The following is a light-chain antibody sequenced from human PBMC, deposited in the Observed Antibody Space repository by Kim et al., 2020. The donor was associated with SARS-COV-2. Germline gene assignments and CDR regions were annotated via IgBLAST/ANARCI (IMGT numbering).Light chain of an antibody. J-gene: IGLJ3*02. CDR2: RNN. CDR1: SNNVGNQG. CDR3: SAWDSSLSACV. V-gene: IGLV10-54*01. Sequence: QAGLTQPPSVSKGLRQTATLTCTGNSNNVGNQGAAWLQQHQGHPPKLLSYRNNNRPSGISERLSAYRSGNTASLTITGLQPEDEADYYCSAWDSSLSACVFGGGTQLTVL.